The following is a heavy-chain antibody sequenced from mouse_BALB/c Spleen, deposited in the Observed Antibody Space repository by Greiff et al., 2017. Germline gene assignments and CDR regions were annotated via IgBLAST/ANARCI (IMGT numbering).Heavy chain of an antibody. V-gene: IGHV14-3*02. J-gene: IGHJ4*01. D-gene: IGHD3-1*01. CDR1: GFNIKDTY. CDR3: APSRRDAMDY. CDR2: IDPANGNT. Sequence: VQLQQSGAELVKPGASVKLSCTASGFNIKDTYMHWVKQRPEQGLEWIGRIDPANGNTKYDPKFQGKATITADTSSNTAYLQLSSLTSEDTAVYYCAPSRRDAMDYWGQGTSVTVSS.